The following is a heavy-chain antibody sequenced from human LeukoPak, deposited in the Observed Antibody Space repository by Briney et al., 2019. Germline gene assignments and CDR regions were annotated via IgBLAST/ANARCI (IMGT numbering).Heavy chain of an antibody. D-gene: IGHD5-12*01. Sequence: SETLSLTCTVSGGSISSSSYYWGWIRQPPGKGLEWIGSIYYSGSTYYNPSLKSRVTISVDTSKNQFSLKLSSVTAADTAVYYCARLRGVATSYYYYYYMDVWGKGTTVTVSS. CDR2: IYYSGST. V-gene: IGHV4-39*07. J-gene: IGHJ6*03. CDR3: ARLRGVATSYYYYYYMDV. CDR1: GGSISSSSYY.